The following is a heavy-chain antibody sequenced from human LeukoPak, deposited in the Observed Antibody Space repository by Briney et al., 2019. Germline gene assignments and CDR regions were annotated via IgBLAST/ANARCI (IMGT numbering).Heavy chain of an antibody. CDR1: GGSISSHY. Sequence: SETLSLTCTVSGGSISSHYWSWIRQPPGKGLEWIGYIYYSGSTNYNPSLKSRVTISVDTSKNQFSLKLSSVTAADTAVYYCARAMGYYYYYYMDVWGKGTTVTVSS. CDR2: IYYSGST. V-gene: IGHV4-59*11. CDR3: ARAMGYYYYYYMDV. J-gene: IGHJ6*03. D-gene: IGHD1-26*01.